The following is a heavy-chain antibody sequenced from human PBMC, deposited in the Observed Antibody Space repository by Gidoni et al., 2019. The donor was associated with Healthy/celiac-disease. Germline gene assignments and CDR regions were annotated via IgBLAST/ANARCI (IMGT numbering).Heavy chain of an antibody. CDR3: ASGSGSYYRLDY. Sequence: QVQLPQWGAGLLKPSETLSLTCAVYGGSFSGYYWSWIRQPPGKGLEWLGEINHSGSTNYNPSLKSRVTISVDTSKNQFSLKLSSVTAADTAVYYCASGSGSYYRLDYWGQGTLVTVSS. J-gene: IGHJ4*02. CDR1: GGSFSGYY. D-gene: IGHD3-10*01. CDR2: INHSGST. V-gene: IGHV4-34*01.